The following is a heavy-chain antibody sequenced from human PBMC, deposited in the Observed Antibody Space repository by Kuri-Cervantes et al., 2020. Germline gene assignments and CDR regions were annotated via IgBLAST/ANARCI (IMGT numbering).Heavy chain of an antibody. Sequence: GGSLRLSCKASGGTFSSYAISWVRQAPGQGLEWMGGIIPIFGTANYAQKFQGRVTITADESTSTAYMELSSLRSEDTAVYYCARDSGYYDFWSGYSNNWFDSWGQGTLVTVSS. CDR2: IIPIFGTA. CDR1: GGTFSSYA. J-gene: IGHJ5*01. D-gene: IGHD3-3*01. CDR3: ARDSGYYDFWSGYSNNWFDS. V-gene: IGHV1-69*01.